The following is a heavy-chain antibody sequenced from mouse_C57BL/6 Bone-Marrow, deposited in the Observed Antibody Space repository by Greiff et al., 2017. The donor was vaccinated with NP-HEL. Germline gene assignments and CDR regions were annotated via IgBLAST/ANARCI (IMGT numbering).Heavy chain of an antibody. CDR3: VREGWLLRGGFAY. V-gene: IGHV10-1*01. D-gene: IGHD2-3*01. Sequence: EVQLVESGGGLVQPKGSLKLSCAASGFSFNTYAMNWVRQAPGKGLEWVARIRSKSNNYATYYADSVKDRFTISRDDSESMLYLQMNNLKTEDTAMYYCVREGWLLRGGFAYWGQGTLVTVSA. J-gene: IGHJ3*01. CDR1: GFSFNTYA. CDR2: IRSKSNNYAT.